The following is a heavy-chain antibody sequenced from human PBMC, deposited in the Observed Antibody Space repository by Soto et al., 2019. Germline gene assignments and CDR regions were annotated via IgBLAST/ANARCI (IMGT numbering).Heavy chain of an antibody. J-gene: IGHJ4*02. CDR2: ISYDGNNK. D-gene: IGHD1-1*01. CDR3: ARDGVSSTDYTWNDGTYFDY. Sequence: PGGSLRLSCAASGFTFSSYTMHWVRQAPGEGLEWVAVISYDGNNKFYADSVKGRFTISRDSSSQTLYLQMNSLRPDDTAMYYCARDGVSSTDYTWNDGTYFDYWGPGALVTVSS. V-gene: IGHV3-30*03. CDR1: GFTFSSYT.